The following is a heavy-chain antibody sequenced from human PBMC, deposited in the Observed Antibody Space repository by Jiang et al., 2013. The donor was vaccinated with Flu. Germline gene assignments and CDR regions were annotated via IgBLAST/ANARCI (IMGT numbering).Heavy chain of an antibody. D-gene: IGHD6-19*01. Sequence: VQLLESGGDLVQPGGSLRLSCAASGFTFSNYAMNWVRQVPGKGLEWVSSISGSGGGTYYADSVRGRFTISRDNSKNTLYLQVNNLRADDTAVYYCAKVHSSGWPGNFDCWGQGTLVTVSS. CDR2: ISGSGGGT. V-gene: IGHV3-23*01. CDR3: AKVHSSGWPGNFDC. CDR1: GFTFSNYA. J-gene: IGHJ4*02.